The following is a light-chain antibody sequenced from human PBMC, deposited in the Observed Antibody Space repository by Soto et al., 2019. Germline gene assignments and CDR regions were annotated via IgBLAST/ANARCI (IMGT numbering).Light chain of an antibody. CDR2: DAS. J-gene: IGKJ4*01. CDR1: QGIGST. V-gene: IGKV3-15*01. Sequence: EIVITQSPATLSVSPGERATLSCRASQGIGSTLAWYPQKPGQTPELLINDASTRATGVPARFSGGGSGTEFTLTINSLQSEDFAVYYCQRYNRWPLSFGGGTKVEIK. CDR3: QRYNRWPLS.